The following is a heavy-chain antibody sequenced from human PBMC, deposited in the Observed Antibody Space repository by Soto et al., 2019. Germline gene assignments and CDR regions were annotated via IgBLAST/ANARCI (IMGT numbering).Heavy chain of an antibody. D-gene: IGHD3-22*01. Sequence: ASVKVSCKASGYTFTSYPMHWVRQAPGQGLEWMGWINAGNGDTKYSQKFQGRVTITGDTSAITAYMELSSLRSEDTAVYYCARDWTHYDSSGPGDYWGQETLVTVSS. CDR2: INAGNGDT. V-gene: IGHV1-3*01. J-gene: IGHJ4*02. CDR1: GYTFTSYP. CDR3: ARDWTHYDSSGPGDY.